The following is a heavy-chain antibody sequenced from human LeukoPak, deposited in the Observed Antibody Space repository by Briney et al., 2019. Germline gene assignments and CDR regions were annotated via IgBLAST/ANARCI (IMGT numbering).Heavy chain of an antibody. CDR1: GGSISSGSYY. D-gene: IGHD2-8*02. CDR2: IYSSGST. CDR3: ARARILGWFDP. V-gene: IGHV4-61*02. J-gene: IGHJ5*02. Sequence: SQTLSLTCTVSGGSISSGSYYWSWIRQPAGKGLEWIGRIYSSGSTNYNPSLKSRVTISVDTSKNQFSLKLSSVTAADTAVYYCARARILGWFDPWGQGTLVTVSS.